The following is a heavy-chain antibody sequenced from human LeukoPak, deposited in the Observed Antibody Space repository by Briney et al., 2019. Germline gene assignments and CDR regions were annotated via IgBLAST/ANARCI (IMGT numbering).Heavy chain of an antibody. Sequence: GGSLRLSCAASGFTFGSFEMNWVRQAPGKGLEWVAVISYDGSNKYYADSVKGRFTISRDNSKNTLYLQMNSLRAEDTAVYYCARSNYGGNSPLDYWGQGTLVTVSS. CDR3: ARSNYGGNSPLDY. CDR2: ISYDGSNK. V-gene: IGHV3-30*04. CDR1: GFTFGSFE. J-gene: IGHJ4*02. D-gene: IGHD4-23*01.